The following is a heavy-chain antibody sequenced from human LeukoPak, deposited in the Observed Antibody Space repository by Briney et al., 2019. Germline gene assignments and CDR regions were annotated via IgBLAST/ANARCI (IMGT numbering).Heavy chain of an antibody. D-gene: IGHD2-15*01. V-gene: IGHV3-23*01. J-gene: IGHJ6*02. Sequence: GESLRLSCAASGFTFFNYAMSWVRQSPGKGLEWVSIISGSGGNTNYADSVKGRFTISRDNSNNTLYLQMNSLRAEDTAVYYCAKDLSYCSGGTCYTSRYYGMDVWGQGTTVTVSS. CDR2: ISGSGGNT. CDR3: AKDLSYCSGGTCYTSRYYGMDV. CDR1: GFTFFNYA.